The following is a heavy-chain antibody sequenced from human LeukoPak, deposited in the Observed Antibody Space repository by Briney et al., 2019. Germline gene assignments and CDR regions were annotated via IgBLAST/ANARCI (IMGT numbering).Heavy chain of an antibody. V-gene: IGHV5-51*01. CDR3: VRQGLQSGTYPAY. J-gene: IGHJ4*02. CDR2: RYPDGSAS. D-gene: IGHD1-26*01. Sequence: KGGESLKISCKASGYTFNNYWIGWVRQVPGRGLEWMGMRYPDGSASTYHPSFEGRVTISADQSVTTAYLEWNSLKASDTALYYCVRQGLQSGTYPAYWGPGTPVTVSS. CDR1: GYTFNNYW.